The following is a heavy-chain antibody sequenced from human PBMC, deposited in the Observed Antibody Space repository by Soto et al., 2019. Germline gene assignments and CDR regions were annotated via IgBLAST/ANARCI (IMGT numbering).Heavy chain of an antibody. Sequence: QEQLVESGGGLVKPGGSLRLSCAASGFTFRDYYMTWIRQAQGKGLEWVSTIIKDGVTMNYAGAVKDRFTISRDNAKTSLYLQMNSLRAEDTAVYYCATENDYRMEVWGQGTRVTVSS. V-gene: IGHV3-11*01. CDR2: IIKDGVTM. J-gene: IGHJ6*01. CDR1: GFTFRDYY. D-gene: IGHD1-1*01. CDR3: ATENDYRMEV.